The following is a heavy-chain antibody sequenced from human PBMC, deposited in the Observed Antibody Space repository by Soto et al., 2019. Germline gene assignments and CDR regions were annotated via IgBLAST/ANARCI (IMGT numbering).Heavy chain of an antibody. V-gene: IGHV3-23*01. Sequence: GGSLRLSCAASGFTFSSYAMSWVRQAPGKGLEWVSSLSGSGGSTYYADSVKGRFTIPRDNSKNTLYLQMISLRAEDTAVYYCAKATSTSTSWFDPWGQGTLVTISS. CDR1: GFTFSSYA. D-gene: IGHD2-2*01. CDR3: AKATSTSTSWFDP. J-gene: IGHJ5*02. CDR2: LSGSGGST.